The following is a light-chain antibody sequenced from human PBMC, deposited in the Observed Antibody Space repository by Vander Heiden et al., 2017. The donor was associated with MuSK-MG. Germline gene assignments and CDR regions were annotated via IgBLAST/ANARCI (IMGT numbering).Light chain of an antibody. Sequence: IVMTQSPASRAVSLGERATINGKSSQSVLYSSNNKNYLAWYQQKPGQAPKPLIYWASTRETGVPDRFSGSGSGTDFTLTISSLQAEDFAVYYCQQNYSTPQTFGQGTKVEIK. CDR1: QSVLYSSNNKNY. V-gene: IGKV4-1*01. CDR2: WAS. J-gene: IGKJ1*01. CDR3: QQNYSTPQT.